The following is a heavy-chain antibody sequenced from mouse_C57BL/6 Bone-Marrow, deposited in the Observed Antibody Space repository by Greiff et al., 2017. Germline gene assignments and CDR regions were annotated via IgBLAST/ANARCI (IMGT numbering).Heavy chain of an antibody. D-gene: IGHD1-1*01. CDR2: IDPSDSET. Sequence: VQLQQPGAELVRPGSSVKLSCKASGYTFTSYWMQWVKQRPIQGLEWIGNIDPSDSETHYNQKFKDKATLTVDKSSSTAYMQLSSLTSEDSAVYYCARPLTTVVAPFGYWGQGTTLTVSS. V-gene: IGHV1-52*01. J-gene: IGHJ2*01. CDR3: ARPLTTVVAPFGY. CDR1: GYTFTSYW.